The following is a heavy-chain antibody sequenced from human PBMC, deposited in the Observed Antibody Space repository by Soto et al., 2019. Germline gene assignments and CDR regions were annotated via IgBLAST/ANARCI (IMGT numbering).Heavy chain of an antibody. J-gene: IGHJ6*02. D-gene: IGHD3-10*01. Sequence: GGSLRLSCAASGFTFSSYAMSWVRQTPGKGVELVSAISGSGGSTYYSDSVKGRFTISRDNSKNTLYLQMNSLRAEDTAVYYCAKGQYYGSGNYDYYYYYGMDVWGQGTTVTVSS. V-gene: IGHV3-23*01. CDR1: GFTFSSYA. CDR3: AKGQYYGSGNYDYYYYYGMDV. CDR2: ISGSGGST.